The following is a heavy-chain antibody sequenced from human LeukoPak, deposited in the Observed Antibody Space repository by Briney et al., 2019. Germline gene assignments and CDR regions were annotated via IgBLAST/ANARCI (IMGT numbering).Heavy chain of an antibody. Sequence: ASVKVSCKASGYTFISYGISWVRQAPGQGLEWMGWINPNSGGTNYAQKFQGRVTMTRDTSISTAYMELSRLRSDDTAVHYCARDPHLVEQPLDYWGQGTLVTVSS. J-gene: IGHJ4*02. CDR3: ARDPHLVEQPLDY. V-gene: IGHV1-2*02. CDR2: INPNSGGT. D-gene: IGHD1/OR15-1a*01. CDR1: GYTFISYG.